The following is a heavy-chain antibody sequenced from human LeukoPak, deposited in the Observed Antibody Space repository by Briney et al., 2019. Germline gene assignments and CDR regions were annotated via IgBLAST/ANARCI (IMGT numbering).Heavy chain of an antibody. Sequence: ASVKVSCKASGYTFTCYYMHWVRQAPGQGLEWMGRINPNSGGTNYAQKFQGRVTMTRDTSISTAYMELSRLRSDDTAVYYCARSVEMANEDAFDIWGQGTMVTVSS. D-gene: IGHD5-24*01. V-gene: IGHV1-2*06. J-gene: IGHJ3*02. CDR2: INPNSGGT. CDR1: GYTFTCYY. CDR3: ARSVEMANEDAFDI.